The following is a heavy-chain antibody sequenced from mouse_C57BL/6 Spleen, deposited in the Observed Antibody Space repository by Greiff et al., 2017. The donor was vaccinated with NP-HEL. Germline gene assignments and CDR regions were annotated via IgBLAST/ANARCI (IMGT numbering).Heavy chain of an antibody. J-gene: IGHJ4*01. V-gene: IGHV1-53*01. CDR2: INPSNGGT. CDR3: ARSGFYGSSPYYAMDY. D-gene: IGHD1-1*01. Sequence: QVQLQQPGTELVKPGASVKLSCKASGYTFTSYWMHWVKQRPGQGLEWIGNINPSNGGTNYNEKFKCKATLTVDKSSSTAYMQLSSLTSEDSAVYYCARSGFYGSSPYYAMDYWGQGTSVTVSS. CDR1: GYTFTSYW.